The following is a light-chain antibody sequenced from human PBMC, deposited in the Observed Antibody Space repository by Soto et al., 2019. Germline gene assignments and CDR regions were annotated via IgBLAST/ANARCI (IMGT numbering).Light chain of an antibody. CDR2: KAS. CDR3: QQYNTSPLT. CDR1: QSVSSW. Sequence: EIEMTQSPSTLSASLGERATISCRASQSVSSWLAWYQQKPGKAPKFLIFKASSLESGVPSRFSGSGSGTDFTLTISSLQPDDFATYYCQQYNTSPLTFGEGTKVEIK. V-gene: IGKV1-5*03. J-gene: IGKJ4*01.